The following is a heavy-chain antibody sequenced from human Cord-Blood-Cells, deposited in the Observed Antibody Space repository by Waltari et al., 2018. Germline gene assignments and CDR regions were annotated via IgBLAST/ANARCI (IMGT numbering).Heavy chain of an antibody. CDR1: GFTFSSYW. CDR3: ARVFQLGSHFDY. V-gene: IGHV3-7*01. Sequence: EVRLVEPGGGLVQPGGSLRLPGPAPGFTFSSYWMSWVPQAPGKGLEWVANIKQDGSEKYYVDSVKGRFTISRDNAKNSLYLQMNSLRAEDTAVYYCARVFQLGSHFDYWGQGTLVTVSS. CDR2: IKQDGSEK. D-gene: IGHD7-27*01. J-gene: IGHJ4*02.